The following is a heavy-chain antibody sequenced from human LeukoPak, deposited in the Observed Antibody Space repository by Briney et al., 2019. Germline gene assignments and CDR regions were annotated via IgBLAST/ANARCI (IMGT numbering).Heavy chain of an antibody. V-gene: IGHV1-2*02. Sequence: AASVKVSCKASGYTFTGYYMHWVRQAPGQGLEWMGWINPNSGGTNYAQKFQGRVTMTRDMSTSTVYMELSSLRSEDTAVYYCAREGFWEYYDFWSGYFFSDAFDIWGQGTMVTVSS. CDR2: INPNSGGT. D-gene: IGHD3-3*01. J-gene: IGHJ3*02. CDR3: AREGFWEYYDFWSGYFFSDAFDI. CDR1: GYTFTGYY.